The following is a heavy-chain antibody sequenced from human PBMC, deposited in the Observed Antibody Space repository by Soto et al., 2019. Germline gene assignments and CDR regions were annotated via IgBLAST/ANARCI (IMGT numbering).Heavy chain of an antibody. CDR2: VSPILIMS. V-gene: IGHV1-69*02. Sequence: KVSFKASGDTFSFYTINCLRHAPGLVLEWMLRVSPILIMSNYAEKLQGRVTMTAYKSARTADVELRSLRSEYTSFYYCATSYGSGYRAFDYWGQGAMVTVSS. D-gene: IGHD3-10*01. CDR3: ATSYGSGYRAFDY. CDR1: GDTFSFYT. J-gene: IGHJ4*02.